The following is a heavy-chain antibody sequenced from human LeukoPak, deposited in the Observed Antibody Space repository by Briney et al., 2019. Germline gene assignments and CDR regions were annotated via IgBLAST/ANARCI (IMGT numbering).Heavy chain of an antibody. D-gene: IGHD2-8*02. J-gene: IGHJ5*02. CDR1: GDSIAINSHY. Sequence: SETLSLTCTVSGDSIAINSHYWAWIRQPPGKGLEWIGSIYYSGSTLYNPSLKSRVTISVDTSRNLFSLKLKSVTAADTALYYCARNCTADNDVSRRDKWFDPWGHGTLVTVSS. CDR3: ARNCTADNDVSRRDKWFDP. CDR2: IYYSGST. V-gene: IGHV4-39*07.